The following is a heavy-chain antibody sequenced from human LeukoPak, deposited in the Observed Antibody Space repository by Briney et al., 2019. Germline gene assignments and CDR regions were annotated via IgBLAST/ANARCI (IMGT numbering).Heavy chain of an antibody. J-gene: IGHJ4*02. D-gene: IGHD3-3*01. V-gene: IGHV3-7*01. CDR3: VREGPPQGRPWSGWYPFDF. CDR1: GFTFSSYW. CDR2: IRGDGSER. Sequence: GGSLRLSCAASGFTFSSYWMTWVRQAPGKGLEWVANIRGDGSERFYVGYLKGRFTISRDNAKDSLYLQMNSLRVDDTAVYYCVREGPPQGRPWSGWYPFDFWGQGILVTVSS.